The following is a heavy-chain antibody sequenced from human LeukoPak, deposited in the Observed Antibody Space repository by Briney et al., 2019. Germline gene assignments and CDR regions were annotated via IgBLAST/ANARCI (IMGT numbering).Heavy chain of an antibody. CDR3: ASKGGGGYYYYYGMDV. CDR1: GFTVSSNY. V-gene: IGHV3-66*01. J-gene: IGHJ6*02. CDR2: IYSGGST. D-gene: IGHD2-15*01. Sequence: PGGSLRLSCAASGFTVSSNYMSWVRQAPGKGLEWVSVIYSGGSTYYADAVKGRFTISRDNSKNTLYLQMNSLGAEDTAVYYCASKGGGGYYYYYGMDVWGQGTTVTVSS.